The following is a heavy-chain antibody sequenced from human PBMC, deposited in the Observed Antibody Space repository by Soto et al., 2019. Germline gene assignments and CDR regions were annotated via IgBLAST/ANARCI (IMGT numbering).Heavy chain of an antibody. J-gene: IGHJ5*02. D-gene: IGHD5-12*01. Sequence: QVQLQESGPGLVKPSETLSLTCTVSGGSVSSGSYYWSWIRQPSGKGLEWIGYIYYSGSTNYNPSLKSRVTISVDTSKNQFSLKLSSVTAADTAVYYCAVDIVVTTREGGWFDPWGQGTLVTVSS. CDR2: IYYSGST. CDR1: GGSVSSGSYY. V-gene: IGHV4-61*01. CDR3: AVDIVVTTREGGWFDP.